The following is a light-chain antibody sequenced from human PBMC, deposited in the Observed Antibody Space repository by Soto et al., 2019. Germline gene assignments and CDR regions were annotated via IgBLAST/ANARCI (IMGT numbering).Light chain of an antibody. CDR3: AAWDDSLNGMI. CDR1: SSNIGTNT. J-gene: IGLJ2*01. V-gene: IGLV1-44*01. Sequence: QSVLTQPPSASGTPGQRVTMSCSGSSSNIGTNTVNWYQHLPGTAPKLLIYDHNQRPSGVPDRFSGFKSGTSASLAIGGLQSEDEADYYCAAWDDSLNGMIFGGGTKLTVL. CDR2: DHN.